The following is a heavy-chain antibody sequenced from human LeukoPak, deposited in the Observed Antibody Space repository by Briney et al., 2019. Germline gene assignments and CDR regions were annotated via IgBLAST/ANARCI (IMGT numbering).Heavy chain of an antibody. V-gene: IGHV3-20*04. CDR3: ARDLRHPDAFDI. CDR2: INWNGGST. D-gene: IGHD6-25*01. Sequence: PGESLRLSCAPSGFTFDDYGMSWVRQAPGKGLEWVSGINWNGGSTGYADSVKGRFTSSSDNAKNSLYLQMNSLRAEDTALYYCARDLRHPDAFDIWGQGTMVTVSS. CDR1: GFTFDDYG. J-gene: IGHJ3*02.